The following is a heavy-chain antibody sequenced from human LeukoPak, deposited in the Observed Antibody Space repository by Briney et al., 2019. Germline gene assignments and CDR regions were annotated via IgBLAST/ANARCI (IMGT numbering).Heavy chain of an antibody. J-gene: IGHJ5*02. CDR2: IYSGGST. D-gene: IGHD1-26*01. CDR1: GFSVSSNY. Sequence: PGGSLRLSCAASGFSVSSNYMSWVRQPPGKGLEWVSFIYSGGSTYYADSVRGRFTISRDNSKNTLYLQMNSLRVEDTAVYYCARVLVGGTNWFDPWGQGTLVTVSS. CDR3: ARVLVGGTNWFDP. V-gene: IGHV3-66*01.